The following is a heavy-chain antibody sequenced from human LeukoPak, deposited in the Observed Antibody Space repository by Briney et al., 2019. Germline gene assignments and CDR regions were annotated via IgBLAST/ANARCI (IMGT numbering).Heavy chain of an antibody. D-gene: IGHD6-13*01. Sequence: PGGSLRLSCAASGFTFSSYAMHWVRQAPGKGLEWVAVISYDGSNKYYADSVKGRFTISRDNSKNTLYLQMNSLRAEDTAVYYCARAASTYSSRLDYWGQGTLVTVSS. J-gene: IGHJ4*02. CDR1: GFTFSSYA. CDR3: ARAASTYSSRLDY. CDR2: ISYDGSNK. V-gene: IGHV3-30-3*01.